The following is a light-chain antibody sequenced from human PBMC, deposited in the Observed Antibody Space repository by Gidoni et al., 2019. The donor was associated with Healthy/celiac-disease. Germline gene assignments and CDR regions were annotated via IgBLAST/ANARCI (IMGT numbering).Light chain of an antibody. J-gene: IGLJ2*01. CDR2: EVS. Sequence: QSALTQPASVSSPGQSITISCTGTSSDVGSYNLVSWYQQHPGKAPKLTIYEVSKRPSGVSNRFSGSKSGNTASLTISGLQAEDEADYYCCSYAGSSTLVFGGGTKLTVL. CDR1: SSDVGSYNL. V-gene: IGLV2-23*02. CDR3: CSYAGSSTLV.